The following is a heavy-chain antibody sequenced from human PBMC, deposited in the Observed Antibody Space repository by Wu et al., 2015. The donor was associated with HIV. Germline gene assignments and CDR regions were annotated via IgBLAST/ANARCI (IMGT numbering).Heavy chain of an antibody. Sequence: QVQLQESGPGLVKPSETLSLTCTVSGDSIRSFYWTWIRQPPGKGLEWIGYIYYSGNTNYNPSLKSRVTISVDTSKNQFSLKLSSVSAADTAVYYCARQIVGSYDSSGQIDYWGQGTLVTVSS. J-gene: IGHJ4*02. D-gene: IGHD3-22*01. V-gene: IGHV4-59*08. CDR3: ARQIVGSYDSSGQIDY. CDR2: IYYSGNT. CDR1: GDSIRSFY.